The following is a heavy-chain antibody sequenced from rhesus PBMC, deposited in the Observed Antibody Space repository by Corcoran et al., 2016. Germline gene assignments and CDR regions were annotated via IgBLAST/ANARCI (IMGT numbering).Heavy chain of an antibody. V-gene: IGHV4-80*01. CDR2: INGKRCST. J-gene: IGHJ5-2*02. CDR3: AREDVVVVSAGHNSLDV. Sequence: QVQLQESGPGLVKPSETLSLTCAVSGASISSYWWNWIRQHPGKGLAWIGEINGKRCSTNYNPPLKRRVTISKDASKNQFSLKLSSVTAADTAVYYCAREDVVVVSAGHNSLDVWGRGVLVTVSS. D-gene: IGHD2-39*02. CDR1: GASISSYW.